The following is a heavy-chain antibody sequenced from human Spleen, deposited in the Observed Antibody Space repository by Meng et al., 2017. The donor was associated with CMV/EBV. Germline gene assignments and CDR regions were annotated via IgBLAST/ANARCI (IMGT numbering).Heavy chain of an antibody. CDR1: GFTFSSYW. Sequence: GGSLRLSCAASGFTFSSYWMSWVRQAPGKGLEWVANIKQDGSEKYYVDSVKGRFAISRDNAKNSLYLQMNSLRAEDTAVYYCASYWNYDDAFDIWGQGTMVTVSS. J-gene: IGHJ3*02. V-gene: IGHV3-7*01. D-gene: IGHD1-7*01. CDR2: IKQDGSEK. CDR3: ASYWNYDDAFDI.